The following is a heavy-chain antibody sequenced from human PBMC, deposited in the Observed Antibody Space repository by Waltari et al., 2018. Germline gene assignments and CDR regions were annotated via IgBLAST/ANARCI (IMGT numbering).Heavy chain of an antibody. V-gene: IGHV4-4*02. CDR1: GGSISTTNC. Sequence: QVQLQESGPGLVKPSGTLSLACAVSGGSISTTNCCSWVRQSPGKGLEWIGEVCHSGSTSYKPSLGGRVSISLEKSKNQFSLNLSSVTAADTAIYYFAMWQLPLRNFASWGQGTLVTVSS. CDR2: VCHSGST. D-gene: IGHD1-7*01. CDR3: AMWQLPLRNFAS. J-gene: IGHJ4*02.